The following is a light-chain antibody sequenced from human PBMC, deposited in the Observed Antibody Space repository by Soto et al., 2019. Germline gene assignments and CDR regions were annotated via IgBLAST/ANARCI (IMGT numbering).Light chain of an antibody. Sequence: QSALTQPASVSGSPGQSITISCTGTSSDVGGYNYVSWYQQHPGQAPKLIICEVTNRPSGISNRFSGSKSGNTASLTISGLQTEDEADYYCISFTSSTTRVFGGGTKLTVL. CDR3: ISFTSSTTRV. J-gene: IGLJ3*02. V-gene: IGLV2-14*01. CDR2: EVT. CDR1: SSDVGGYNY.